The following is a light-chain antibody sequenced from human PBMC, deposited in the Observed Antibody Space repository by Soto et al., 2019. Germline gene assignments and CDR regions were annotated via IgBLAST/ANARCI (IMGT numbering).Light chain of an antibody. CDR3: SSYTSRSTLG. CDR1: SSDVGGYNY. Sequence: QSALTQPASVSGSPGQSITISCTGTSSDVGGYNYVSWYQQHPGKAPKLMIYEVSNRPSGVSNRFSGSKSGNTASLTISGLQAADEADYYCSSYTSRSTLGFGTGTKVSVL. V-gene: IGLV2-14*01. CDR2: EVS. J-gene: IGLJ1*01.